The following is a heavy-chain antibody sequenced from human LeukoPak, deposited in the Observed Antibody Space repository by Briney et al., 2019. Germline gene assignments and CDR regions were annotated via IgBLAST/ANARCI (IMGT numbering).Heavy chain of an antibody. J-gene: IGHJ4*02. CDR2: ISSSSSTI. D-gene: IGHD2-15*01. V-gene: IGHV3-48*03. CDR1: GFTFSSYE. CDR3: AREVTPYY. Sequence: GGSLRLSCAASGFTFSSYEMNWVRQAPGKGLEWVSYISSSSSTIYYADSVKGRFTISRDNAKNSLFLQMNSLRAEDTAVYYCAREVTPYYWGQGTLVTVSS.